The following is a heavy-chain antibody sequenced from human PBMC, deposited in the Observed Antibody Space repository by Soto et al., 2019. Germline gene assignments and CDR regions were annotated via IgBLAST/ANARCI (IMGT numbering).Heavy chain of an antibody. Sequence: PSETLSLTCTVSGGSISSYYWSWIRQPPGKGLEWIGYIYYSGSTNYNPSLKSRVTISVDTSKNQFSLKLSSVTAADTAVYYCAREDVSRSSSWTNYYYGMDVWGQGTTVTVSS. V-gene: IGHV4-59*01. J-gene: IGHJ6*02. CDR1: GGSISSYY. D-gene: IGHD6-13*01. CDR2: IYYSGST. CDR3: AREDVSRSSSWTNYYYGMDV.